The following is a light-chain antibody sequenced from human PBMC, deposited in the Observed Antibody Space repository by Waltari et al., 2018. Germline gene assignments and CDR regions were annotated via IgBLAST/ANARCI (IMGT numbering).Light chain of an antibody. CDR1: QSVNSN. Sequence: ETVMTQSPATLSVSPGERATLSCRASQSVNSNLAWDQQKPGQAPRLLIYGASTRATAVPARFSGSGSGTEFTLTISSLQSEDFAVYFCHQYNDWWAFGQGTKVEIK. CDR2: GAS. V-gene: IGKV3-15*01. CDR3: HQYNDWWA. J-gene: IGKJ1*01.